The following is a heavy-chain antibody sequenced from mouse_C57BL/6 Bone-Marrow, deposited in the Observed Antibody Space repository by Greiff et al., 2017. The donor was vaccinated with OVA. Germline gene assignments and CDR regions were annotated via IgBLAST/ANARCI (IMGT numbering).Heavy chain of an antibody. J-gene: IGHJ3*01. D-gene: IGHD3-1*01. CDR1: GYTFTSYG. CDR2: IYPRSGNT. CDR3: ARNGFGGYLFAY. Sequence: QVQLQQSGAELARPGASVKLSCKASGYTFTSYGISWVKQRTGQGLEWIGEIYPRSGNTYYNEKFKGKATLTADKSSSTAYMELRSLTSEDSAVYFCARNGFGGYLFAYWGQGTLVTVSA. V-gene: IGHV1-81*01.